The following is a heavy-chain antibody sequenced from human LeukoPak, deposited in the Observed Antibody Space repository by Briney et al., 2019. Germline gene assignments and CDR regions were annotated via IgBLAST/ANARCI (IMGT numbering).Heavy chain of an antibody. CDR1: GYTFTSYA. V-gene: IGHV7-4-1*02. CDR3: AISGSYYGYYFDY. D-gene: IGHD1-26*01. J-gene: IGHJ4*02. CDR2: INTNTGNP. Sequence: ASMKVSCKASGYTFTSYAMNWVRQAPGQGLEWMGWINTNTGNPTHAQGFTGRFVFSLDTSVSTAYLQISSLKAEDTAVYYCAISGSYYGYYFDYWGQGTLVTVSS.